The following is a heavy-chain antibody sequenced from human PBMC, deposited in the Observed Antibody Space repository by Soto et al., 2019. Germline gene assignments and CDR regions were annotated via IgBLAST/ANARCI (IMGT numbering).Heavy chain of an antibody. CDR1: GFTFTSYV. J-gene: IGHJ4*02. V-gene: IGHV3-23*01. CDR3: AKDVYYYDRSGYYTEGFDD. Sequence: EVQLLESGGGLVQPGGSLRLSCAASGFTFTSYVMSWVRQAPGKGLEWVSGISGSGGSTYYADSVKGRFTISRGNSKNTLYLQMNSLRAEDTAVYYCAKDVYYYDRSGYYTEGFDDWGQGTLVTVSS. D-gene: IGHD3-22*01. CDR2: ISGSGGST.